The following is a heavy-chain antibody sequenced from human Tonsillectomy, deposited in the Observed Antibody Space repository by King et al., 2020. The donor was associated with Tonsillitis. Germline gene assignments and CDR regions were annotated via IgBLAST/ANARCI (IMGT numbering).Heavy chain of an antibody. CDR2: IKQDGSEK. Sequence: VQLVESGGGLVQPGGSLRLSCAASGFTFSTYWMSWVRQAQGKGLEWVANIKQDGSEKYYVDSVKGRFTISRDNAKNSLYLQMNSLRAEDTALYYCARDGFPGVPRGNWFDPWGQGTLVTVSS. V-gene: IGHV3-7*01. J-gene: IGHJ5*02. D-gene: IGHD7-27*01. CDR3: ARDGFPGVPRGNWFDP. CDR1: GFTFSTYW.